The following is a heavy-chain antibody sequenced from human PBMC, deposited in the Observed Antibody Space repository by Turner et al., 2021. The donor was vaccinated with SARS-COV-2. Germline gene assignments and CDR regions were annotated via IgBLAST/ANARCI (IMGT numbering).Heavy chain of an antibody. J-gene: IGHJ6*02. V-gene: IGHV3-13*01. CDR3: ARGLFRYGYYYGMDV. CDR1: GFTFSSYD. CDR2: ICTAGDT. Sequence: EVQLVESGGGLVQAGGSLRLSCAASGFTFSSYDMHWVLQATGKGLEWVSAICTAGDTYYPGSVKGRFTISRENAKNSLYLQMNSLRAGDTAVYYCARGLFRYGYYYGMDVWGQGTTVTVSS. D-gene: IGHD5-18*01.